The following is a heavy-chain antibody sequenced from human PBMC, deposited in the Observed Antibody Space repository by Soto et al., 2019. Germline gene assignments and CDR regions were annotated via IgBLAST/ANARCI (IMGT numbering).Heavy chain of an antibody. J-gene: IGHJ1*01. CDR3: ASLAPYYGSGSYYNGGYT. CDR2: IWYDGSNK. D-gene: IGHD3-10*01. V-gene: IGHV3-33*01. CDR1: GFTFSSYG. Sequence: GGSLRLSCAASGFTFSSYGMHWVRQAPGKGLEWVAVIWYDGSNKYYADSVKGRFTISRDNSKNTLYLQINSLRAEETAVYYCASLAPYYGSGSYYNGGYTWGQGTRVTVSS.